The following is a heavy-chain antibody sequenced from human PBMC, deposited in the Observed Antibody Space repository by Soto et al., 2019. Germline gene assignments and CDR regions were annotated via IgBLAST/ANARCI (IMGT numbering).Heavy chain of an antibody. J-gene: IGHJ5*02. V-gene: IGHV4-59*01. D-gene: IGHD2-2*01. Sequence: PSGTLALTFTVSGGSISSYYWSWIRQPPGKGLEWIGYIYYSGSTNYNPSLKSRVTISVDTSKNQFSLKLSSVTAADTAVYYCARGDGDIVVVPAAISFDPWGQGTLVTVSS. CDR2: IYYSGST. CDR1: GGSISSYY. CDR3: ARGDGDIVVVPAAISFDP.